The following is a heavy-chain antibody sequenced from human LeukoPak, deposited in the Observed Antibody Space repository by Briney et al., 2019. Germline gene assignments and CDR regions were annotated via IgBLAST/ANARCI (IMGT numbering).Heavy chain of an antibody. CDR2: INPNSGGT. CDR1: GYTFTGYY. D-gene: IGHD3-9*01. Sequence: ASVKVSCKASGYTFTGYYMHWVRQAPGQGLEWMGWINPNSGGTNYAQKFQGWVTMTRDTSISTAYMELSRLRSDDTAVYYCAREGYYDILTGYYYYGMDVWGQGTTVTVSS. V-gene: IGHV1-2*04. J-gene: IGHJ6*02. CDR3: AREGYYDILTGYYYYGMDV.